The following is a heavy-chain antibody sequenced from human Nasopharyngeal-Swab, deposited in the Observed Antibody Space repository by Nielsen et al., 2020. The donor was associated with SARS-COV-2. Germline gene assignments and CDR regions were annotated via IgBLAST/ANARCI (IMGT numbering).Heavy chain of an antibody. D-gene: IGHD2-2*01. J-gene: IGHJ6*02. Sequence: ASVKVSCKASGYTFTSYGISWVRQAPGQGLEWMGIINPSGGSTSYAQKFQGRVTMTRDTSTSTIYMELSSLRSEDTAVYYCARDIVVVPAAIHYYYYGMDVWGQGTTVTVSS. V-gene: IGHV1-46*01. CDR2: INPSGGST. CDR1: GYTFTSYG. CDR3: ARDIVVVPAAIHYYYYGMDV.